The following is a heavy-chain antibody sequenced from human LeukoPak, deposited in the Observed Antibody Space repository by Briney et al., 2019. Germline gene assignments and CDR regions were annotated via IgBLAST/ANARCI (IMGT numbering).Heavy chain of an antibody. D-gene: IGHD3-22*01. J-gene: IGHJ4*02. Sequence: PSETLSLTCAVYGGSFSGYYWSWIRQPPGKGLEWIGEINHSGSTNYNPSLKSRVTISVDTSKNQFSLKLSSVTAADTAVYYCARVGDGSGLSALDYWGQGTLVTVSS. V-gene: IGHV4-34*01. CDR2: INHSGST. CDR1: GGSFSGYY. CDR3: ARVGDGSGLSALDY.